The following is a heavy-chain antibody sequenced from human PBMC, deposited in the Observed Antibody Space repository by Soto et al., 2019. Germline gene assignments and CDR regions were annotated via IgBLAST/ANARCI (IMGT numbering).Heavy chain of an antibody. CDR2: IYHSGST. D-gene: IGHD3-22*01. Sequence: SETLSLTCAVSGGSISSGGYSWSWIRQPPGKGLEWIGYIYHSGSTYYNPSLKSRVTISVDRSKNQFSLKLSSVTAADTAVYYCARVRGSSGYYPNWFDPWGQGTLVTVSS. CDR1: GGSISSGGYS. V-gene: IGHV4-30-2*01. J-gene: IGHJ5*02. CDR3: ARVRGSSGYYPNWFDP.